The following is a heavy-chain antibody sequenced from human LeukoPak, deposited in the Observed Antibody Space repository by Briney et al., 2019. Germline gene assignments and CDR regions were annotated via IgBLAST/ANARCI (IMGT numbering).Heavy chain of an antibody. J-gene: IGHJ4*02. V-gene: IGHV1-69*05. Sequence: SVKVSCKASGGTFSSYAISWVRQAPGQGLEWMGGIIPIFGIANYAQKFQGRVTITTDESTSTAYMELSSLRSEDTAVYYCARENIVVVPAAIRYFDYWGQGTLVTVSS. CDR2: IIPIFGIA. CDR1: GGTFSSYA. D-gene: IGHD2-2*01. CDR3: ARENIVVVPAAIRYFDY.